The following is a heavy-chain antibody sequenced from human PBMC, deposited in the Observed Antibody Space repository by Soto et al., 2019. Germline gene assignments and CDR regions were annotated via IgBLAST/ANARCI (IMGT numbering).Heavy chain of an antibody. CDR1: GGTFSSYA. V-gene: IGHV1-69*01. D-gene: IGHD3-22*01. CDR2: IIPIFGTA. CDR3: ARGTTGSYPYYYDSSVFAFDI. Sequence: QVQLVQSGAEVKKPGSSVKVSCKASGGTFSSYAISWVRQAPGQGLEWMGGIIPIFGTANYAQKFQGRVTITADESTSTAYMELSSLRSEDTAVYYCARGTTGSYPYYYDSSVFAFDIWGQGTMVTVSS. J-gene: IGHJ3*02.